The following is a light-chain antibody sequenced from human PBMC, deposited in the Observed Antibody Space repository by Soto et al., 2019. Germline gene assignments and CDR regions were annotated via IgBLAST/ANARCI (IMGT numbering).Light chain of an antibody. CDR1: QSVSSSD. Sequence: IVLTQSPGTLSLSPGERATLSCRASQSVSSSDLAWYQQKPGQAPRLLIYSASSRATGIPVRFSGSGSGTDFTLTISRLEPEDFAVYYCQQYDTFGQGTKLEIK. CDR3: QQYDT. J-gene: IGKJ2*01. CDR2: SAS. V-gene: IGKV3-20*01.